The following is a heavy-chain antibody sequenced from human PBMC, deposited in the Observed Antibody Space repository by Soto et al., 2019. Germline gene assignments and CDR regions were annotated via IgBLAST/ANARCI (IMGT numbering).Heavy chain of an antibody. J-gene: IGHJ5*02. CDR3: ARREFHSGRPHWFDP. V-gene: IGHV5-51*01. Sequence: GESLKISCRGSGYSFSSYWIGWVRQMPGKGLEWMGIIYPGDSDTRYSPSFQGQVTISVDKSISTAYLQWSSLKASDTAMYYCARREFHSGRPHWFDPWGQGTLVTVSS. CDR2: IYPGDSDT. CDR1: GYSFSSYW.